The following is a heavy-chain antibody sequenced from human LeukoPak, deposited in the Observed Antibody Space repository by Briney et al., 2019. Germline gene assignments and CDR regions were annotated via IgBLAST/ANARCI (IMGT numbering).Heavy chain of an antibody. Sequence: GSLRLSCAASGFKFSDYAMNWVRQAPGKGLEWVSGMSGTGGTSYYADSAKGRFTISRDNSKSTLDLQMNSLRAEDTAVYYCAKWVPRSLESTYGMDVWGQGTTVIVSS. J-gene: IGHJ6*02. CDR3: AKWVPRSLESTYGMDV. CDR1: GFKFSDYA. CDR2: MSGTGGTS. D-gene: IGHD3-3*01. V-gene: IGHV3-23*01.